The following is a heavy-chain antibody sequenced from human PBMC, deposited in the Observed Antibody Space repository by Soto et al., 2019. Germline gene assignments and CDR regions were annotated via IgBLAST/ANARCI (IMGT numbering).Heavy chain of an antibody. Sequence: SETLSLTCTVSGGSVSSVGYYWSWIRQHPGKGPEWIGYITYSGNTYYNPSLESRVTMSADTSKNQFSLKMSSVTAADTAVYFCVRGGSCTNGVCSVFDYWGQGTLVTVSS. CDR1: GGSVSSVGYY. CDR3: VRGGSCTNGVCSVFDY. D-gene: IGHD2-8*01. J-gene: IGHJ4*02. CDR2: ITYSGNT. V-gene: IGHV4-31*03.